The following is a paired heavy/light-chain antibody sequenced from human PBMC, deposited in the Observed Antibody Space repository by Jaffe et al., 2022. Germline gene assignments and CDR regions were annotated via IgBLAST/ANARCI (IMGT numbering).Heavy chain of an antibody. V-gene: IGHV4-61*02. CDR1: GGSISSGSYY. CDR2: IYTSGST. CDR3: ARDPTYYYDSSGYPGAFDI. D-gene: IGHD3-22*01. Sequence: QVQLQESGPGLVKPSQTLSLTCTVSGGSISSGSYYWSWIRQPAGKGLEWIGRIYTSGSTNYNPSLKSRVTISVDTSKNQFSLKLSSVTAADTAVYYCARDPTYYYDSSGYPGAFDIWGQGTMVTVSS. J-gene: IGHJ3*02.
Light chain of an antibody. CDR3: QAWDSSTFYV. CDR1: KLGDKY. CDR2: QDS. V-gene: IGLV3-1*01. Sequence: SYELTQPPSVSVSPGQTASITCSGDKLGDKYACWYQQKPGQSPVLVIYQDSKRPSGIPERFSGSNSGNTATLTISGTQAMDEADYYCQAWDSSTFYVFGTGTKVTVL. J-gene: IGLJ1*01.